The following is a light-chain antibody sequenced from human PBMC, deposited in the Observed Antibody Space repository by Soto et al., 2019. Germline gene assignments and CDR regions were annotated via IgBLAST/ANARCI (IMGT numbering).Light chain of an antibody. CDR2: KAS. Sequence: DIQMTQSPSTLSGSVGDRVTITCRASQTISSWLAWSQQKPGKAPKLLIYKASTLKSGVPSRFSGSGSGTEFTLPISSLQPHYFATYYCQHYNSYSEAFGQGTKVQLK. V-gene: IGKV1-5*03. CDR3: QHYNSYSEA. J-gene: IGKJ1*01. CDR1: QTISSW.